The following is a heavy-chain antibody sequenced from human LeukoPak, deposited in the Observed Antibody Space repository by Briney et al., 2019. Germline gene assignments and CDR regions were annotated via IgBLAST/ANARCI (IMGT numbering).Heavy chain of an antibody. J-gene: IGHJ4*02. V-gene: IGHV3-21*01. CDR1: GFTFSGYT. Sequence: GGSLRLSCAASGFTFSGYTMNWVRQAPGKGLEWVSSISSSSTYIYYADSVKGRFTISRDNAKNSLHLQMNSLRVEDTAVYYCARGYSGSYPHFDYWGQGTLVTASS. D-gene: IGHD1-26*01. CDR3: ARGYSGSYPHFDY. CDR2: ISSSSTYI.